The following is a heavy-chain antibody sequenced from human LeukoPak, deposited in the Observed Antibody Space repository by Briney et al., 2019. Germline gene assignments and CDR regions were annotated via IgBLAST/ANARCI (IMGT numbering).Heavy chain of an antibody. CDR1: GFTFSSYW. D-gene: IGHD3-16*01. V-gene: IGHV3-7*03. CDR3: ARGGGLDV. Sequence: GGSLRLSCAASGFTFSSYWMNWARQAPGKGLEWVASINHNGNVNYYVDSVKGRFTISRDNARNSLYLQMSNLRAEDTAVYFCARGGGLDVWGQGATVTVSS. J-gene: IGHJ6*02. CDR2: INHNGNVN.